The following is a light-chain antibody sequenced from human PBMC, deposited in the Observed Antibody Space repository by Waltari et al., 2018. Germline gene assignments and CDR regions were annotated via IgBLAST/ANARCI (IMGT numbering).Light chain of an antibody. V-gene: IGKV6-21*01. CDR2: YAS. J-gene: IGKJ5*01. CDR3: HQTRSLPHT. CDR1: QSIGTS. Sequence: VVLTQSPDFQSVTPEEKVTITCRASQSIGTSLHWYQQKPDQSPKLLIKYASQSFSGVPSRFSGSGSGTEFTLTIHNLEVEDAATYYCHQTRSLPHTFGQGTRLDIK.